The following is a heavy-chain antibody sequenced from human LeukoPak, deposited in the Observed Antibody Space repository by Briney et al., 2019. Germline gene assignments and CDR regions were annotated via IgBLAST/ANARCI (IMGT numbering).Heavy chain of an antibody. CDR3: ARTVCSGGSCYFSPQHMFDY. J-gene: IGHJ4*02. CDR2: IIPILGIA. D-gene: IGHD2-15*01. Sequence: SVKVSCKASGGTFSSYAISWVRQAPGQGLEWMGRIIPILGIANYAQKFQGRVTITADKSTSTDYMELSSLRSEDTAVYYCARTVCSGGSCYFSPQHMFDYWGQGTLVTVSS. CDR1: GGTFSSYA. V-gene: IGHV1-69*04.